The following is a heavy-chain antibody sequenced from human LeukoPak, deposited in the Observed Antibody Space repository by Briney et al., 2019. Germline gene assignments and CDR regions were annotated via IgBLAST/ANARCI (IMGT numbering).Heavy chain of an antibody. CDR2: ISSSSSYI. CDR1: GFTFSSYS. Sequence: PGGSLRLSCAASGFTFSSYSMNWVRQAPGKGLEWVSFISSSSSYIYYADSVKGRFTISRDNAKNSLYLQMNSLRAEDTAVYYCARTPLRSGRVLDYWGQGTLVTVSS. CDR3: ARTPLRSGRVLDY. V-gene: IGHV3-21*01. D-gene: IGHD5-12*01. J-gene: IGHJ4*02.